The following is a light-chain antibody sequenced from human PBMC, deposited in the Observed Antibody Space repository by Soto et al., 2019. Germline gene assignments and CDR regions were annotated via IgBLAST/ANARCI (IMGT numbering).Light chain of an antibody. CDR3: QQSESFPLP. CDR2: AAS. J-gene: IGKJ4*01. V-gene: IGKV1-12*01. CDR1: HGIDIW. Sequence: IQMSQSPSSVSASVVDRVTITCLASHGIDIWLALYQQKPGKAPKVLIYAASSLRRGVPSRFSGSGSGIGFSLTISSLQPEDLAPYYCQQSESFPLPSGGGTKVDIK.